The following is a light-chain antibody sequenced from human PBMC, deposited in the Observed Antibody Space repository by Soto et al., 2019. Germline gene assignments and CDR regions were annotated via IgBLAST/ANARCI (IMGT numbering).Light chain of an antibody. Sequence: HSALTQPASVSGSPGQSITISCTGTSSDIGGLYNYVSWYQQHPGKAPKLLIYDVNDRPSGVSDRFSGSKSGNTASLTISGLQAEDEADYFCSAYSSGATHVVFGGGTKLTVL. J-gene: IGLJ2*01. CDR1: SSDIGGLYNY. V-gene: IGLV2-14*03. CDR3: SAYSSGATHVV. CDR2: DVN.